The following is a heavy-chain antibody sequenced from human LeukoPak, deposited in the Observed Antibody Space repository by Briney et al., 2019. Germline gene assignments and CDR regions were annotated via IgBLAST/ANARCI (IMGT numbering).Heavy chain of an antibody. J-gene: IGHJ5*02. Sequence: SETLSLTCSVSGGSISSYYWSWIRQPPGKGLEWIGYIYYSGSTNYNPSLKSRVTISVDTSKNQFSLKLSSVTAADTAVYYCARVRAEWELLRFDPWGQGTLVTVSS. V-gene: IGHV4-59*01. CDR1: GGSISSYY. CDR3: ARVRAEWELLRFDP. D-gene: IGHD1-26*01. CDR2: IYYSGST.